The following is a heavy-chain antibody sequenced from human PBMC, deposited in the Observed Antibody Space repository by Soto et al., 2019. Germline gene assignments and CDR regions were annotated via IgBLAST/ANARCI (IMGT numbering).Heavy chain of an antibody. J-gene: IGHJ1*01. CDR2: IRSKTVGGTT. V-gene: IGHV3-15*01. D-gene: IGHD4-17*01. CDR3: TTARGTYGAEYFQH. CDR1: GFTFTNAW. Sequence: GGSLRLSCAAFGFTFTNAWMSWVRHALGKGLDWVGRIRSKTVGGTTDYAAPVKGSFTISRDDSKNTLYLQMNSLKTEDTAVYYCTTARGTYGAEYFQHWGQGTLVTVSS.